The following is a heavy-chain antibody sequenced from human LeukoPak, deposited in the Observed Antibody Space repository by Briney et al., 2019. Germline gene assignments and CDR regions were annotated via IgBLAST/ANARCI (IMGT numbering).Heavy chain of an antibody. CDR1: GFTFSNYA. Sequence: GGSLRLSCAASGFTFSNYAIHWVRQAPGKGLEWVAVISYDGSNKFYADSVKGRFTISRDNAKNTLYLQMNSLRVEDTSVYYCARDYYMGIVDQWGQGTRVTVSS. CDR2: ISYDGSNK. D-gene: IGHD3-22*01. CDR3: ARDYYMGIVDQ. V-gene: IGHV3-30*04. J-gene: IGHJ5*02.